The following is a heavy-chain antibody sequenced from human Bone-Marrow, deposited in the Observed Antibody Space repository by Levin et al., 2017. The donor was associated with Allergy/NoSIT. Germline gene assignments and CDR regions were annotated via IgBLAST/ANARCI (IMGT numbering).Heavy chain of an antibody. J-gene: IGHJ5*02. CDR3: ARDQKIVATPGYWFDP. CDR1: GYSISSGYY. CDR2: IYHSGST. Sequence: PSQTLSLTCTVSGYSISSGYYWGWIRQPPGKGLEWIGSIYHSGSTYYNPSLKSRVTISVDTSKNQFSLKLSSVTAADTAVYYCARDQKIVATPGYWFDPWGQGTLVTVSS. D-gene: IGHD5-12*01. V-gene: IGHV4-38-2*02.